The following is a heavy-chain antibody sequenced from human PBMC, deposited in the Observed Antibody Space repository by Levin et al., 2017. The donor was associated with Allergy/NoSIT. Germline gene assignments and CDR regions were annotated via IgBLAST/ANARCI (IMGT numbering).Heavy chain of an antibody. CDR3: AKSRGYGSGSPAVF. V-gene: IGHV3-30*18. CDR2: ISYDGSNK. Sequence: GGSLRLSCAASGFTFSNYGMHWVRQAPGKGLEWVAVISYDGSNKYYADSVKGRFTISRDNSKNTLYLQMNSLRAEDTAVYYCAKSRGYGSGSPAVFWGQGTLVTVSS. J-gene: IGHJ4*02. CDR1: GFTFSNYG. D-gene: IGHD3-10*01.